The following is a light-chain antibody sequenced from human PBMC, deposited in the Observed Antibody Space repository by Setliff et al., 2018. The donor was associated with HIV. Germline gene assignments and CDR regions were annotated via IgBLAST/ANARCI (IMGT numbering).Light chain of an antibody. Sequence: QSALTQPASVSGSPGQSITISCTGISSDVGGYYSVSWYQQHPGKAPKLMIYDVINRPSGVPNRFSGSRSGNTASLTISGLQVEDEADYYCSSYTTSSTLEVFGPGTKVTVL. J-gene: IGLJ1*01. CDR3: SSYTTSSTLEV. V-gene: IGLV2-14*03. CDR2: DVI. CDR1: SSDVGGYYS.